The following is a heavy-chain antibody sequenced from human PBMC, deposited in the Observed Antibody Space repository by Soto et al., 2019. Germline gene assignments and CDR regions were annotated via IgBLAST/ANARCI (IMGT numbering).Heavy chain of an antibody. CDR1: GFTFSSYA. J-gene: IGHJ4*02. V-gene: IGHV3-30-3*01. D-gene: IGHD2-8*02. CDR3: AREFLVVMDY. CDR2: ISYDGSNK. Sequence: LRLSCAASGFTFSSYAMHWVRQAPGKGLEWVAVISYDGSNKYYADSVKGRFTISRDNSKNTLYLQMNSLRAEDTAVYYCAREFLVVMDYWGQGTLVTVSS.